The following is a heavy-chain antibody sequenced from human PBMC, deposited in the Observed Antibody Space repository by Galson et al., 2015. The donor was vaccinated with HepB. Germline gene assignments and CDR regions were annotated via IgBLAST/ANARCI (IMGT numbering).Heavy chain of an antibody. D-gene: IGHD3-9*01. J-gene: IGHJ5*02. Sequence: SLTCTVSGDSVSSGLFYWSWIRQPPGTGLEWIGYIFYNGSTYYNPSLKSRVTISVDTSKNQFSLRLTSVTAADTAVYYCARGDYDILTGHYVGFDPWGQGTLVTVSS. CDR1: GDSVSSGLFY. CDR3: ARGDYDILTGHYVGFDP. V-gene: IGHV4-61*01. CDR2: IFYNGST.